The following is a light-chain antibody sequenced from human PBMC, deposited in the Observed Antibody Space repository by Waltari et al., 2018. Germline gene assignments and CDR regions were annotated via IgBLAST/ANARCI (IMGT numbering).Light chain of an antibody. CDR3: CSYAGSYTYV. J-gene: IGLJ1*01. V-gene: IGLV2-11*01. CDR1: NSDVGGYNY. CDR2: EVS. Sequence: QSALTQPRSVSGSPGQSVTISCTGTNSDVGGYNYVSWYQHHPGKAPKLMSYEVSKRPSGFPDRFSGSKSGNTASLTISGLQAEDEADYYCCSYAGSYTYVFGTGTKVTVL.